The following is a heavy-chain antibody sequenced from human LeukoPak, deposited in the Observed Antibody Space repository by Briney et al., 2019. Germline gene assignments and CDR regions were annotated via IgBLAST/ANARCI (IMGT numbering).Heavy chain of an antibody. V-gene: IGHV1-2*02. CDR1: GHTFTGYY. D-gene: IGHD3-10*01. CDR2: MNPNVGGA. J-gene: IGHJ4*02. Sequence: ASVKVSCKASGHTFTGYYVYWVRQAPGQGLEWMGWMNPNVGGANFPQKFQGRVTVTSDPAISAAYMELRRLRSDDTAVYYCARGAFGESLESWGQGTVVTVSS. CDR3: ARGAFGESLES.